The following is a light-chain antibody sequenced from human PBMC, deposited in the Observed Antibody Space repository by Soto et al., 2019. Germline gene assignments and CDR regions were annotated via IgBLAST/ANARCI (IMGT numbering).Light chain of an antibody. CDR1: QDVSNY. V-gene: IGKV3-11*01. CDR2: DAS. CDR3: QQRRSWPIT. Sequence: EIVLTQSPATLSLSPGERATLSCGASQDVSNYLVWYQQKPGQAPRLLIYDASNRATGIPARFSGSGSGTDFTLTISSLEPEDFAVYYCQQRRSWPITFGQGTRLEI. J-gene: IGKJ5*01.